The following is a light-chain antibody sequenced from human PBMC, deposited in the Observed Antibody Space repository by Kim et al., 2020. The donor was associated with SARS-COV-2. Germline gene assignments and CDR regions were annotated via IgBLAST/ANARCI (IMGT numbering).Light chain of an antibody. CDR3: QAWDSSTALV. J-gene: IGLJ2*01. Sequence: SYELTQPPSVSVSPGQTASITCSGDKLGDKYACWYQPKPGQSPVLVIYQDSKRPSGIPERFSGSNSGNTATLTISGTQAMDEADYYCQAWDSSTALVFGG. CDR2: QDS. V-gene: IGLV3-1*01. CDR1: KLGDKY.